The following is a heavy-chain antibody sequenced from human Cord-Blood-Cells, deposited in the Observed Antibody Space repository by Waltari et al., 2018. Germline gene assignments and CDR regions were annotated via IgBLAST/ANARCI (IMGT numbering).Heavy chain of an antibody. CDR1: GFSLSTSGMC. D-gene: IGHD1-20*01. CDR3: ARTITGSLPFDY. J-gene: IGHJ4*02. V-gene: IGHV2-70*15. CDR2: IDWDDDK. Sequence: QITLRESGPALVKPTQTLTLTCTFSGFSLSTSGMCVSWIHQPPGKALEWLARIDWDDDKYYSTSLKTRLTISKDTSKNQVVLTMTNMDPVDTATYYCARTITGSLPFDYWGQGTLVTVSS.